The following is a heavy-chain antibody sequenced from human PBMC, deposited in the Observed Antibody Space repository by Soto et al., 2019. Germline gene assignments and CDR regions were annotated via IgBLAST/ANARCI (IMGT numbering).Heavy chain of an antibody. CDR2: ISAYNGST. D-gene: IGHD2-2*01. V-gene: IGHV1-18*01. Sequence: GASVKVSCKASGYTFTSYGISWVRQAPGQGLEWMGWISAYNGSTNYAQKLQGRVTMTTDTSTSTAYMELRSLRSDDTAVYYCARDRVVPAENYYYYGMDVWGQGTTVTVSS. CDR1: GYTFTSYG. J-gene: IGHJ6*02. CDR3: ARDRVVPAENYYYYGMDV.